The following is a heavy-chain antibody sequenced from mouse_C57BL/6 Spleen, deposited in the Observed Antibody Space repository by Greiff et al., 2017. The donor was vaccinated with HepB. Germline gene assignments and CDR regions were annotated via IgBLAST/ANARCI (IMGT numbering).Heavy chain of an antibody. CDR2: ISDGGSYT. CDR1: GFTFSSYA. Sequence: EVKLVESGGGLVKPGGSLKLSCAASGFTFSSYAMSWVRQTPEKRLEWVATISDGGSYTYYPDNVKCRFTISRYIAKNNLYLQMSHLKSEDTAMYYCARDRYYGSSYWYFDVWGTGTTVTVSS. J-gene: IGHJ1*03. D-gene: IGHD1-1*01. CDR3: ARDRYYGSSYWYFDV. V-gene: IGHV5-4*01.